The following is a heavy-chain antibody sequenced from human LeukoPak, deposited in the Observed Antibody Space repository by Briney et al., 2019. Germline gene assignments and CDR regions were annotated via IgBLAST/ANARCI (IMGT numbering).Heavy chain of an antibody. D-gene: IGHD2-21*02. J-gene: IGHJ4*02. V-gene: IGHV3-11*01. CDR3: ARPTARSAFYCGGDCYSPDY. CDR2: ISSSGSTI. Sequence: GGSLRLSCAASGFTFSDYYMSWIRQAPGKGLEWVSYISSSGSTIYYADSVKGRFTISRDNAKNSLYLQMNSLRAEDTAVYYCARPTARSAFYCGGDCYSPDYWGQGTLVTVSS. CDR1: GFTFSDYY.